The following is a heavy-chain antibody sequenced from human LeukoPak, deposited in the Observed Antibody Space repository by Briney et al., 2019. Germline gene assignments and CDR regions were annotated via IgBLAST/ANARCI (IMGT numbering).Heavy chain of an antibody. Sequence: PGRSLRLSCAASGFTFSNNDMTWVRQAPGKGMEWVTGISDGGDTTYDAGSVKGRFTVSRDNSKNILYLQMNSLRAEDTAIYYCAKTQGFFDHWGQGSLVTVSS. J-gene: IGHJ4*02. V-gene: IGHV3-23*01. CDR2: ISDGGDTT. CDR1: GFTFSNND. CDR3: AKTQGFFDH.